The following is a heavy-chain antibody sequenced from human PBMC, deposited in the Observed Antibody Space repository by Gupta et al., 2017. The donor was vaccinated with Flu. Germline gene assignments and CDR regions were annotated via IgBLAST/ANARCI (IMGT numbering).Heavy chain of an antibody. Sequence: EVQLVESGGGLVKPGGSLRLSCAASGFTFSNAWLSWVRQAPGKGLEWVGSIKSKTDGGTTDYAAPVKCRFTISRDDSKNTLYLQMNSLKTEDTAVYYCTTDLVVLPEYFDYWGQGTLVTVSS. CDR1: GFTFSNAW. D-gene: IGHD2-15*01. CDR2: IKSKTDGGTT. CDR3: TTDLVVLPEYFDY. J-gene: IGHJ4*02. V-gene: IGHV3-15*01.